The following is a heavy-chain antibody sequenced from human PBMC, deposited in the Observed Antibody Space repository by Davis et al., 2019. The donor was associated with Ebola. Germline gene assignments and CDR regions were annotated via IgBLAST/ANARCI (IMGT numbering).Heavy chain of an antibody. V-gene: IGHV3-30*18. J-gene: IGHJ4*02. CDR2: ISHDGSDS. CDR3: AKRKGWFVELSPLDY. CDR1: GFRFSSYG. D-gene: IGHD3-10*01. Sequence: GESLKTSCVASGFRFSSYGMHWVRQAPGKGLEWVANISHDGSDSYFAASVKGRFAISRDNSKNTLYLQMNGLRTEDTAVYYCAKRKGWFVELSPLDYWGQGTLVTVSS.